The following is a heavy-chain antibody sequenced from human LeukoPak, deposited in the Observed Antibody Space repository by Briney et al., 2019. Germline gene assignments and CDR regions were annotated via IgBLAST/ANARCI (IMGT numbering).Heavy chain of an antibody. CDR3: AKQGEIRQDYYMDV. J-gene: IGHJ6*03. D-gene: IGHD1/OR15-1a*01. V-gene: IGHV1-69*06. CDR1: GGSISSYG. CDR2: IIPVFGTA. Sequence: SVKVSCKASGGSISSYGISWVRQAPGQGLEWMGRIIPVFGTANYAQKFQDRVTITADTGSNTAYMELTSLTSEDTAVYFCAKQGEIRQDYYMDVWGNGTAVTVSS.